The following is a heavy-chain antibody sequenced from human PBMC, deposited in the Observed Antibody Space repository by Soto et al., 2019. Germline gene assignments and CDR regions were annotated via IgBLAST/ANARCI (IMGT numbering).Heavy chain of an antibody. D-gene: IGHD7-27*01. CDR2: IWYDGSNK. CDR3: ARDRSDTGGDY. Sequence: QVQLVESGGGVVQPGRSLRLSCAAYGFTFSSYGMHWVRQAPGKGLEWVAVIWYDGSNKYYADSVKGRFTISRDNSKNTLYLQMNSLRAEDTAVYYCARDRSDTGGDYWGQGTLVTVSS. CDR1: GFTFSSYG. V-gene: IGHV3-33*01. J-gene: IGHJ4*02.